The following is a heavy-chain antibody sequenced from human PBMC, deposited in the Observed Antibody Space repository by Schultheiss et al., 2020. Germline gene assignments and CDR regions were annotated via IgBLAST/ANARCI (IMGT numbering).Heavy chain of an antibody. V-gene: IGHV1-18*01. Sequence: ASVKVSCKASGYTFTSYGISWVRQAPGQGLEWMGWISAYNGNTNYAQKLQGRVTMTTDTSTSTAYMELRSLRSDDTAVYYCARRGIVVVPAANYYYYYMDVWGKGTTVTVSS. CDR3: ARRGIVVVPAANYYYYYMDV. J-gene: IGHJ6*03. CDR1: GYTFTSYG. D-gene: IGHD2-2*01. CDR2: ISAYNGNT.